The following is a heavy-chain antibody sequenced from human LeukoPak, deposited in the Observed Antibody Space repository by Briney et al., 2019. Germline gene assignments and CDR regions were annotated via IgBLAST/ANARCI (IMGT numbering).Heavy chain of an antibody. CDR2: IYYTGNT. J-gene: IGHJ5*02. CDR3: ARDRLQLQS. V-gene: IGHV4-59*01. CDR1: GGSISNYY. Sequence: SETLSLTCTVSGGSISNYYWNWIRQPPGKGLEWIGYIYYTGNTNYNPSLKSRVTISVDTSKNQFSLKLSSVTAADTAVNYCARDRLQLQSWGQGTLVTVSS. D-gene: IGHD5-24*01.